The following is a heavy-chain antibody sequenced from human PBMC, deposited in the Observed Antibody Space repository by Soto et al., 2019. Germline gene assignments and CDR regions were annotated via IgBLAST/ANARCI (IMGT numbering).Heavy chain of an antibody. V-gene: IGHV3-30*18. CDR3: AKSRGAEYQLLDY. D-gene: IGHD2-2*01. J-gene: IGHJ4*02. CDR1: GFTFSSYG. CDR2: ISYDGSNK. Sequence: GGSLRLSCAASGFTFSSYGMHWVRQAPGKGLEWVAVISYDGSNKYYADSVKGRFTISRDNSKNTLYLQMNSLRAEDTAVYYCAKSRGAEYQLLDYWGQGTLVTVSP.